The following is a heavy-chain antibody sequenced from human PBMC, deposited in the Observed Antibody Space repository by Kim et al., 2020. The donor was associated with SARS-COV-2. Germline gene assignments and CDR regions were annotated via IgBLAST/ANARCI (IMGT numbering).Heavy chain of an antibody. J-gene: IGHJ4*02. V-gene: IGHV1-2*02. D-gene: IGHD3-10*01. Sequence: GGTNNAQKFQGRVTMTSETAISTAYMELSRLRSDDTAVYYCARLVPLDYWGQGTLVTVSS. CDR3: ARLVPLDY. CDR2: GGT.